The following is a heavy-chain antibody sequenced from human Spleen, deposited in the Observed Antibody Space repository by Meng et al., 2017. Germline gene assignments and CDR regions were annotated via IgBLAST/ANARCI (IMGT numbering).Heavy chain of an antibody. CDR2: INPKSGGT. D-gene: IGHD3-10*01. CDR3: ARGIYGSGSYSHGY. J-gene: IGHJ4*02. CDR1: GYTFTGYY. Sequence: ASVKVSCKASGYTFTGYYIHWVRLAPGQRLEWMGRINPKSGGTSYAQKFQGRVTMTRDTSISTAYMELSRLRSDDTAVYYCARGIYGSGSYSHGYWGQGTLVTVAS. V-gene: IGHV1-2*06.